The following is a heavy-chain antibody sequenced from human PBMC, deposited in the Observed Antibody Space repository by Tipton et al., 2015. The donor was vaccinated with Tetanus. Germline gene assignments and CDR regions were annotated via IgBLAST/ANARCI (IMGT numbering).Heavy chain of an antibody. J-gene: IGHJ5*02. V-gene: IGHV4-31*03. Sequence: TLSLTCTVFGGSVSSGSYYWAWIRQPPGKGLEWIGYIYYSGSTFYNPSLKSRVSISVDTSNNQFSLRLSSVTAADTAVYYCARDQGGGRVDRLNLFGPWGQGTLVTVSS. CDR1: GGSVSSGSYY. CDR3: ARDQGGGRVDRLNLFGP. D-gene: IGHD1-14*01. CDR2: IYYSGST.